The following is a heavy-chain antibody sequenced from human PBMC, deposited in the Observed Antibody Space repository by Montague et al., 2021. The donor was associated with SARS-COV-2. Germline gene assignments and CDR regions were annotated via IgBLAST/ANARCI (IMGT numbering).Heavy chain of an antibody. CDR2: ISYEGSIT. CDR1: GFSFNNYA. V-gene: IGHV3-30*04. CDR3: ARAQIFKVVTFYHGLDV. Sequence: SLRLSCAASGFSFNNYAMHWARQAPGKGLEWVALISYEGSITHYTDSLKGRFTISRDSSKNTLYLQMKSLRVEDTAVYFCARAQIFKVVTFYHGLDVWGKGPT. J-gene: IGHJ6*04. D-gene: IGHD3-3*01.